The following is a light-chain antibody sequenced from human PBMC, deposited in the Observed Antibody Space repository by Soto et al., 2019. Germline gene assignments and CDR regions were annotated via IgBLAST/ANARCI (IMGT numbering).Light chain of an antibody. CDR1: SSDIGSYNR. J-gene: IGLJ1*01. CDR2: EVN. Sequence: QSVLTQPASVSGSPGQSITISCTGTSSDIGSYNRVSWYQQPPGTAPKLIIYEVNNRPSGVPDRFSGSKSGNTASLTISGLQAEDEADYYCNSFTTSSTYVFGTGTKVTV. V-gene: IGLV2-18*02. CDR3: NSFTTSSTYV.